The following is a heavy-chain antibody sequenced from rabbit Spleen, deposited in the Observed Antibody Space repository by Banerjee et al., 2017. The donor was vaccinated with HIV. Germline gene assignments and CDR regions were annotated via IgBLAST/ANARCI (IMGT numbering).Heavy chain of an antibody. D-gene: IGHD2-1*01. J-gene: IGHJ4*01. V-gene: IGHV1S45*01. CDR1: GFSFSSIYW. Sequence: QERLEESGGDLVQPEGSLTLTCTASGFSFSSIYWMCWVRQAPGKGLEWIACINTISGDTVYATWAKGRFTISKASWTTVTLQMTSLTAADTATYFCVRDQAGDADYGPYYLNLWGPGTLVTGS. CDR2: INTISGDT. CDR3: VRDQAGDADYGPYYLNL.